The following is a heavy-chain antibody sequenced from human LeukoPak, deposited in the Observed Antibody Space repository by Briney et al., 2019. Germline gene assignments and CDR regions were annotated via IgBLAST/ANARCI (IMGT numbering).Heavy chain of an antibody. J-gene: IGHJ4*02. V-gene: IGHV1-69*13. CDR3: ARGPKLPIGYCSSTSCYSPFDY. CDR1: GGTFISYA. D-gene: IGHD2-2*02. CDR2: IIPIFGTA. Sequence: ASVKVSCKASGGTFISYAISWVRQAPGQGLERMGGIIPIFGTANYAQQFQGRVTITADESTSTAYMELSSLRSEDTAVYYCARGPKLPIGYCSSTSCYSPFDYWGQGTLVTVSS.